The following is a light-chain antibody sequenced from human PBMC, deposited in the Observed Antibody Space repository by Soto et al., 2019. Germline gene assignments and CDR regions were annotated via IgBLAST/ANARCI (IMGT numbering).Light chain of an antibody. CDR1: QSVLYSSNNKNY. CDR2: WAS. J-gene: IGKJ2*01. Sequence: DIVMTQSPDSLAVSLGERATINYKSSQSVLYSSNNKNYLAWYQQKPGQPPKLLIYWASTREFGVPDRFSGSGSGTDFTLTISSLQAEDVAVYYCQQYYSTPPTFGQGTKLEIK. V-gene: IGKV4-1*01. CDR3: QQYYSTPPT.